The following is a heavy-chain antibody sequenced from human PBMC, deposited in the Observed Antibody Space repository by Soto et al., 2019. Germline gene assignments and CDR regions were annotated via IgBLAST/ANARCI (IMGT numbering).Heavy chain of an antibody. CDR1: GFNFSDSY. D-gene: IGHD6-19*01. CDR2: ISTSSTYT. Sequence: HVQLVESGGGLVKPGGSLRLSCAASGFNFSDSYMSWIRQAPGKGLEWVSDISTSSTYTNYADAVRGRFTVSRDNDQKSLFLQMGSLRAEDTAVYYCARHSKLGSGWFDAFDIWGQGTMATVSS. V-gene: IGHV3-11*06. CDR3: ARHSKLGSGWFDAFDI. J-gene: IGHJ3*02.